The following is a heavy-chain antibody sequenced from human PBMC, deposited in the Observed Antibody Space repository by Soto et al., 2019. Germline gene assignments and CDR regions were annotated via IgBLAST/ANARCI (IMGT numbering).Heavy chain of an antibody. CDR2: IYYSGST. CDR1: GGSISSYY. J-gene: IGHJ4*02. Sequence: SETLSLTCSVSGGSISSYYWRWIRQPPGKGLEWIGYIYYSGSTNYNPSLKSRVTISVDTSKNQFSLKLSSVTAADTAVYYCARLGYYDILTGYQSYYFDYWGQGTLVTVSS. D-gene: IGHD3-9*01. CDR3: ARLGYYDILTGYQSYYFDY. V-gene: IGHV4-59*01.